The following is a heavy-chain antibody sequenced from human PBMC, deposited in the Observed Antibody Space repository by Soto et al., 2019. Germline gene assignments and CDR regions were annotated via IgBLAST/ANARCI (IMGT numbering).Heavy chain of an antibody. Sequence: PEGSLRLSCAASGFTFSTSDLNWVRQAPGQGREWVSTLSSSDTTFYADSVKGRFTIFRDNSKNTLYLQMNSLRAEDTAVYYCAKDGGFDSSGYYIPFDYWGQGTLVTVS. D-gene: IGHD3-22*01. CDR1: GFTFSTSD. V-gene: IGHV3-23*01. CDR2: LSSSDTT. CDR3: AKDGGFDSSGYYIPFDY. J-gene: IGHJ4*02.